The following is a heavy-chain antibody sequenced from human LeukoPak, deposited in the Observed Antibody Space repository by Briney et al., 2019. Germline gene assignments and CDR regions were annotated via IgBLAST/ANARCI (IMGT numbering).Heavy chain of an antibody. Sequence: GGSLRLSCAASGFTFSSYWMSWVRQAPGKGLEWVANIKQDGSEKYYVDSVKGRFTISRDNAKNSLYLQMNSLRAEDTAVYYCASLYYDILTGYDYYGVDVWGKGTTVTVSS. D-gene: IGHD3-9*01. CDR2: IKQDGSEK. V-gene: IGHV3-7*03. CDR3: ASLYYDILTGYDYYGVDV. CDR1: GFTFSSYW. J-gene: IGHJ6*04.